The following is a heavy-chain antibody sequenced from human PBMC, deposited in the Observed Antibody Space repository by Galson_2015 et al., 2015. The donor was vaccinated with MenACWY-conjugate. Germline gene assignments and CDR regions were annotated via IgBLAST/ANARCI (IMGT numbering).Heavy chain of an antibody. J-gene: IGHJ4*02. V-gene: IGHV4-31*03. CDR2: IYYSGST. D-gene: IGHD3-10*01. CDR1: GGSIRSGGYY. CDR3: ARKSGSGSYYEASFDY. Sequence: TLSLACTVSGGSIRSGGYYWRWIRQHPGKGLEWIGFIYYSGSTYHNPSLKSRLTMSVDTSRNQFSMDLRSVTAADTAVYYCARKSGSGSYYEASFDYWGQGTLVTVSS.